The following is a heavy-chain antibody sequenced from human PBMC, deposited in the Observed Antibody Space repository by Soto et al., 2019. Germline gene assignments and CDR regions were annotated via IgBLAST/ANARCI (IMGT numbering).Heavy chain of an antibody. V-gene: IGHV3-33*01. CDR3: ARRGLLGAFDI. D-gene: IGHD2-15*01. CDR2: IWYDGSNK. J-gene: IGHJ3*02. Sequence: QVQLVESGGGVVQPGRSLRLSCAASGFTFSSYGMHWVRQAPGKGLERVAVIWYDGSNKYYADSVKGRFTISRDNSKNTLYLQMNSLIAEDTAVYYCARRGLLGAFDIWGQGTMVTVSS. CDR1: GFTFSSYG.